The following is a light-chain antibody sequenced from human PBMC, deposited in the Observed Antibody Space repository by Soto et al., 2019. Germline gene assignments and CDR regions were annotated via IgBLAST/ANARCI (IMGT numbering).Light chain of an antibody. CDR3: QQYNNWRWT. J-gene: IGKJ1*01. V-gene: IGKV3-15*01. CDR1: QSVSSN. Sequence: EIGMTQSPATLSVSPEERATLSCRASQSVSSNLAWYQQKPGQAPRLLIYGASTRATGIPARFSGSGSGTEFTLTISSLQSEDFAVYYCQQYNNWRWTFGQGTKVEIK. CDR2: GAS.